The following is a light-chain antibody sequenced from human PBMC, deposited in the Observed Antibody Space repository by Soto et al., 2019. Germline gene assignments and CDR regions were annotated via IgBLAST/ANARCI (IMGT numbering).Light chain of an antibody. V-gene: IGKV1-5*03. CDR1: QTISSW. CDR3: QQDNSYSEA. CDR2: KAS. Sequence: DIPMTQSPTTLSEAIGDIVTITCRASQTISSWLAWYQQKPGKAPKLLIYKASTLKSGVPSRFSGSGSGTEFTLTISSLQPDDFATYYCQQDNSYSEAFGQGTKVDIK. J-gene: IGKJ1*01.